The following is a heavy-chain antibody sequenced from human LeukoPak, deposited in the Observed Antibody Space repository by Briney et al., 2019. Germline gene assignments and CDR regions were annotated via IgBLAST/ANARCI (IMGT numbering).Heavy chain of an antibody. V-gene: IGHV3-30*18. Sequence: GGSLRLSCAASGFTFSSYGMHWARQAPGKGLEWVAVISYDGSNKYYAGSVKGRFTISRDNSMNTLYLQMNSLRAEDTAVYYCAKDLEGSPPLPFDPWGQGTLVTVSS. J-gene: IGHJ5*02. CDR1: GFTFSSYG. CDR3: AKDLEGSPPLPFDP. D-gene: IGHD2-15*01. CDR2: ISYDGSNK.